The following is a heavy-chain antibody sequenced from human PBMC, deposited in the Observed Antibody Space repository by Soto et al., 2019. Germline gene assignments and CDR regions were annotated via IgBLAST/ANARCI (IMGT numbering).Heavy chain of an antibody. CDR2: ISSSSSYI. CDR3: ARDSSSHQIYYYYGMDV. J-gene: IGHJ6*02. Sequence: PGGSLRLSCAASGFTFGSYSMNWVRQAPGKGLEWVSSISSSSSYIYYADSVKGRFTISRDNAKNSLYLQMNSLRAEDTAVYYCARDSSSHQIYYYYGMDVWGQGTTVTVSS. V-gene: IGHV3-21*01. CDR1: GFTFGSYS. D-gene: IGHD6-6*01.